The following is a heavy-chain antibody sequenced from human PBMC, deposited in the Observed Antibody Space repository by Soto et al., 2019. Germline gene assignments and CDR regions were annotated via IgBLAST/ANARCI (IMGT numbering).Heavy chain of an antibody. J-gene: IGHJ4*02. Sequence: EVQLVESGGGLVQPGGSLRLSCAASGFTFSTYWMHWVRQAPGKVLVWVSRIKNDGSGTYYVDSVEGRFTISRDNAKNPLYLQMNSLRAEDTAVYYCVRGDGNYYDGNGYLGRHWGQGTLVTVSS. CDR3: VRGDGNYYDGNGYLGRH. V-gene: IGHV3-74*01. CDR2: IKNDGSGT. CDR1: GFTFSTYW. D-gene: IGHD3-22*01.